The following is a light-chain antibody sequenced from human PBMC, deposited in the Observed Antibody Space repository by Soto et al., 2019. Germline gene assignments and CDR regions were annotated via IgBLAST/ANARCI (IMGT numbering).Light chain of an antibody. CDR2: DVC. CDR1: NSDFGGYNY. Sequence: QSVLTQPAFVSGSHGQSITISFTRTNSDFGGYNYVSWYQHLAGKAPNLMIYDVCSVASGVSIRFSGAKSDNTAYLTISGLQTEDEADYYCSSYTSSSTPYVFGTGTKVTVL. J-gene: IGLJ1*01. CDR3: SSYTSSSTPYV. V-gene: IGLV2-14*03.